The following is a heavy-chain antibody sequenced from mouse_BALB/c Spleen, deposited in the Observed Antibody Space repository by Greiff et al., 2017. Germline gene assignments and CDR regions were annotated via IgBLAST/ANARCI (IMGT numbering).Heavy chain of an antibody. CDR1: GFSLSTSGMG. CDR3: ARSSNWGASYFDY. D-gene: IGHD4-1*01. V-gene: IGHV8-12*01. Sequence: QVTLKESGPGILQPSQTLSLTCSFSGFSLSTSGMGVSWIRQPSGKGLEWLAHIYWDDDKRYNPSLKSRLTISKDTSRNQVFLKITSVDTADTATYYCARSSNWGASYFDYWGQGTTLTVSS. J-gene: IGHJ2*01. CDR2: IYWDDDK.